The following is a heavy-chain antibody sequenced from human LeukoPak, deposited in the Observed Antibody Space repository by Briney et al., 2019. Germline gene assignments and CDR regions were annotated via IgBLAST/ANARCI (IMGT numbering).Heavy chain of an antibody. Sequence: ASVKVSCKASGGTFSSYAISWVRQAPGQGLEWMGIINPSGGSTSYAQKFQGRVTMTRDTSTSTVYMELSSLRSEDTAVYYCARDRIAAADFDYWGQGTLVTVSS. CDR1: GGTFSSYA. CDR3: ARDRIAAADFDY. J-gene: IGHJ4*02. V-gene: IGHV1-46*01. CDR2: INPSGGST. D-gene: IGHD6-13*01.